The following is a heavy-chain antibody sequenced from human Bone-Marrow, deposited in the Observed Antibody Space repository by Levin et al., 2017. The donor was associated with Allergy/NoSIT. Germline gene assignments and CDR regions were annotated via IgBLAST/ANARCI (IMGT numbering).Heavy chain of an antibody. Sequence: PGGSLRLSCAASGFKFSSHGMHWVRQAPGKGLEWVAVIWYDGDNRYYADSVKGRFTIARDNSKNTVYLQMNSLRAEDSAVYYCARDVGLTSVLGYCVTTRCYSLDYWGQGTLVTIAS. CDR3: ARDVGLTSVLGYCVTTRCYSLDY. D-gene: IGHD2-15*01. CDR1: GFKFSSHG. CDR2: IWYDGDNR. J-gene: IGHJ4*02. V-gene: IGHV3-33*01.